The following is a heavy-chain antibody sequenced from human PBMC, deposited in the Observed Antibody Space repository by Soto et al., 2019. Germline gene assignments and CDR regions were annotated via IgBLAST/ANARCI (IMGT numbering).Heavy chain of an antibody. V-gene: IGHV1-69*13. D-gene: IGHD1-1*01. J-gene: IGHJ6*02. Sequence: ASVKVSCKASGGTFSSYAISWVRQAPGQGLEWMGGIIPIFGTANYAQKFQGRVTITADESTSTAYMELSSLRSEDTAVYYCARGRPSWNDRYGMDVWGQGTTVTVSS. CDR2: IIPIFGTA. CDR3: ARGRPSWNDRYGMDV. CDR1: GGTFSSYA.